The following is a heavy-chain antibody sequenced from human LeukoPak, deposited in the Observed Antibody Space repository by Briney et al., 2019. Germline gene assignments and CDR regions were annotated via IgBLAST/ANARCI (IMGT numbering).Heavy chain of an antibody. D-gene: IGHD6-19*01. CDR1: GGSISSYY. J-gene: IGHJ6*02. CDR3: AREGSSSGWYGHYYGMDV. CDR2: IYTSGST. V-gene: IGHV4-4*07. Sequence: SETLSLTCTVSGGSISSYYWSWIRQPAGKGLEWVGRIYTSGSTNYNPSLKSRVTMSVDTSKNQFSLKLSSVTAADTAVYYCAREGSSSGWYGHYYGMDVWGQGTTVTVSS.